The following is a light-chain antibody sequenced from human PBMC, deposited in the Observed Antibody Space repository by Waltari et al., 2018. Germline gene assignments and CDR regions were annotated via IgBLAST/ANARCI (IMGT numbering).Light chain of an antibody. CDR1: SNDVGRYDL. V-gene: IGLV2-23*02. CDR2: EVV. CDR3: CSYAGTTTYV. Sequence: QSALTQPASVSGSPGQSITISCIGTSNDVGRYDLVSWYQHHPGKAPKVLIYEVVKRPSGVSSRFSASKSGKTASLTISGLQADDEADYHCCSYAGTTTYVFGGGTKVTVL. J-gene: IGLJ1*01.